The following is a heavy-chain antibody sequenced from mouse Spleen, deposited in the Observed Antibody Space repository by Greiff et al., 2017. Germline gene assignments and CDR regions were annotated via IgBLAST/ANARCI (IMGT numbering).Heavy chain of an antibody. Sequence: EVQGVESGGGLVKPGGSLKLSCAASGFAFSSYDMSWVRQTPEKRLEWVAYISSGGGSTYYPDTVKGRFTISRDNAKNTLYLQMSSLKSEDTAMYYCARDGYSDWYFDVWGAGTTVTVSS. D-gene: IGHD2-3*01. CDR2: ISSGGGST. J-gene: IGHJ1*01. CDR1: GFAFSSYD. V-gene: IGHV5-12-1*01. CDR3: ARDGYSDWYFDV.